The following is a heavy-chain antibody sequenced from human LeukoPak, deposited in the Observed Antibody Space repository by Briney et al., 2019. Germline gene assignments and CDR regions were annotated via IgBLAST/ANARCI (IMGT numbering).Heavy chain of an antibody. J-gene: IGHJ6*03. CDR1: GFTFSSYA. CDR2: ISSNGGST. V-gene: IGHV3-64*01. Sequence: GGSLRLSCTASGFTFSSYAMHWVRQAPGKGLEYVSAISSNGGSTYYANSVKGRFTISRDNAKNSLYLQMNSLRAEDTAVYYCARGGNYYYYYMDVWGKGTTVTVSS. CDR3: ARGGNYYYYYMDV.